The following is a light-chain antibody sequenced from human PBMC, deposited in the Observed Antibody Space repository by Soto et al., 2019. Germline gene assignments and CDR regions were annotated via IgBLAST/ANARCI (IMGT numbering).Light chain of an antibody. V-gene: IGKV3-20*01. CDR2: GAS. CDR1: QSVSNNY. CDR3: QQYGSSGT. J-gene: IGKJ1*01. Sequence: EIWVTQSPGTLSLAPGEGATLSCRASQSVSNNYLAWYQQKPGQAPRLLIYGASNRATGIPDKFSGSGSGTDFTLTISRLEPEDFAVYYCQQYGSSGTFGQGTKVDIK.